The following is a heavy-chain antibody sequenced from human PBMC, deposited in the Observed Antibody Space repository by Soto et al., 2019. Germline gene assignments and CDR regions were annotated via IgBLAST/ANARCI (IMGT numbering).Heavy chain of an antibody. J-gene: IGHJ6*02. Sequence: ASVKVSCKASGYTFTSYGISWVRQAPGQGLEWMGWISAYNGNTNYAQKLQGRVTMTTDTSTSTAYMELRSLRSDDTAVYYCARDFPSPTDYYGMDVWGQGTTVTVSS. V-gene: IGHV1-18*01. CDR3: ARDFPSPTDYYGMDV. CDR1: GYTFTSYG. D-gene: IGHD4-17*01. CDR2: ISAYNGNT.